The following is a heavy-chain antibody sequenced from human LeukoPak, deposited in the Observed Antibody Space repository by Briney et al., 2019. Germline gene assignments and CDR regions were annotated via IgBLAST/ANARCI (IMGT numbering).Heavy chain of an antibody. Sequence: GGSLRLSCAASGFAFSSYNMKWVRHAPGKGREWVSGINWNGGSTGYADSVKGRFTISRDNAKNSLYLQMNSLRAEDTALYYCARTGRGIATSVWGQGTLVTVSS. CDR3: ARTGRGIATSV. V-gene: IGHV3-20*04. CDR1: GFAFSSYN. D-gene: IGHD5-24*01. CDR2: INWNGGST. J-gene: IGHJ4*02.